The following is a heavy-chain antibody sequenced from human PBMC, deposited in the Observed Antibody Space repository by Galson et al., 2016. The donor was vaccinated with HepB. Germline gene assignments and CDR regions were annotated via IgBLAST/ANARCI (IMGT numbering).Heavy chain of an antibody. D-gene: IGHD3-10*01. CDR1: GFTFSSYE. CDR2: ISGSGRSQ. J-gene: IGHJ3*02. Sequence: SLRLSCAASGFTFSSYEMNWVRQAPGKGLEWVSFISGSGRSQNYADSVKGRFTISRDSAKNSVYLQMNSLRAEDTAPYYCARDRGRGDSNAFDIWGQGTKVTVSS. CDR3: ARDRGRGDSNAFDI. V-gene: IGHV3-48*03.